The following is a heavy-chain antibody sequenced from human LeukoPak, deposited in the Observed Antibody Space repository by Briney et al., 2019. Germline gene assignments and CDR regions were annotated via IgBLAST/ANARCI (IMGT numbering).Heavy chain of an antibody. CDR3: ARDYELGTAETAYEYFDY. CDR2: INPNSGGT. D-gene: IGHD2-2*01. Sequence: ASVKVSCKASGYTFTGYYMHWVRQAPGQGLEWMGWINPNSGGTNYAQKFQGRVTMTRDTSISTAYMELSRLRSDDTAVYYCARDYELGTAETAYEYFDYWGQGTLVTVSS. J-gene: IGHJ4*02. CDR1: GYTFTGYY. V-gene: IGHV1-2*02.